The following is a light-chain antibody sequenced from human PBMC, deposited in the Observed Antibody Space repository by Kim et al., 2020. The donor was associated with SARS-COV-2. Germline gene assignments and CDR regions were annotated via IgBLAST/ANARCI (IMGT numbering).Light chain of an antibody. CDR3: QHYSSSPPWT. CDR1: QSISSSY. Sequence: PGERATLSCRASQSISSSYLAWYQQRPGQAPRLLIYGASSKATGIPDRFSGSGSGADFTLTISRLEPEDFAVYYCQHYSSSPPWTFGQGTKVDIK. J-gene: IGKJ1*01. CDR2: GAS. V-gene: IGKV3-20*01.